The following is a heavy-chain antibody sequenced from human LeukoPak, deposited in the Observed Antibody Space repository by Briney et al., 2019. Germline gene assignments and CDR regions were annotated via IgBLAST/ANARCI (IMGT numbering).Heavy chain of an antibody. J-gene: IGHJ4*02. CDR1: GGTFSSYA. CDR2: IIPIFGTA. V-gene: IGHV1-69*01. CDR3: ARDPSRLRSGFDY. D-gene: IGHD4-17*01. Sequence: ASVKVSCKASGGTFSSYAISWVRQAPGQGLEWMGGIIPIFGTANYAQKFRGRVTITADESTSTAYMELSSLRSEDTAVYYCARDPSRLRSGFDYWGQGTLVTVSS.